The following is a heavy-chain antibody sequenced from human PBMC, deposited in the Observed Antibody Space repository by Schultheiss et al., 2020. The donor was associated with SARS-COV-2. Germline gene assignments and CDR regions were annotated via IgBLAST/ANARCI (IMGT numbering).Heavy chain of an antibody. J-gene: IGHJ3*02. CDR2: INPNSGDT. D-gene: IGHD2-21*02. CDR3: AAGRSYCGGDCYGGDAFDI. Sequence: ASVKVSCKASGYTFTGYYMHWVRQAPGQGLEWMGWINPNSGDTNYAQKFQGRVTMTRDTSISTAYMELSRLRSDDTAVYYCAAGRSYCGGDCYGGDAFDIWGQGTMVTVS. CDR1: GYTFTGYY. V-gene: IGHV1-2*02.